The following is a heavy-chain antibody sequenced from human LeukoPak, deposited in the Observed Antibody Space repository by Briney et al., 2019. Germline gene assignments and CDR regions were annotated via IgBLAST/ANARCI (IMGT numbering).Heavy chain of an antibody. CDR3: ARGGYSYGSLYYYGMDV. CDR1: GGTFSSYA. D-gene: IGHD5-18*01. Sequence: ASVKVPCKASGGTFSSYAISWVRQAPGQGLEWMGRIIPILGIANYAQKFQGRVTITADKSTSTAYMELSSLRSEDTAVYYCARGGYSYGSLYYYGMDVWGQGTTVTVSS. J-gene: IGHJ6*02. V-gene: IGHV1-69*04. CDR2: IIPILGIA.